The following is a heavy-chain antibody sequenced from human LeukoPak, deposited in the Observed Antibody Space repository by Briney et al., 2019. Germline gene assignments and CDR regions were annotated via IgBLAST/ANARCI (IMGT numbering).Heavy chain of an antibody. D-gene: IGHD6-13*01. CDR3: ARLSGSSWTPPLDY. J-gene: IGHJ4*02. Sequence: PSETLSLTCTVSGGSISSYYWSWIRQPAGKGLEWIGRIYTSGSTNYNPSLKGRVTMSVDTSKNQFSLKLTSVTAADTAVYYCARLSGSSWTPPLDYWGQGTLVTVSS. V-gene: IGHV4-4*07. CDR1: GGSISSYY. CDR2: IYTSGST.